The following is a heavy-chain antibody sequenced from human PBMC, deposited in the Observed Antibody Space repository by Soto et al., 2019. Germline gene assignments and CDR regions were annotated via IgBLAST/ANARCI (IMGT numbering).Heavy chain of an antibody. CDR3: ARGQTTYYDILTGYQPSAFDI. D-gene: IGHD3-9*01. CDR2: ISSSSSYI. V-gene: IGHV3-21*01. CDR1: GLTFTEYS. J-gene: IGHJ3*02. Sequence: GGSLRLSCASSGLTFTEYSINWVRQAAGKELEWVSSISSSSSYIYYADSVKGRFTISRDNAKNSLYLQMNSLRAEDTAVYYCARGQTTYYDILTGYQPSAFDI.